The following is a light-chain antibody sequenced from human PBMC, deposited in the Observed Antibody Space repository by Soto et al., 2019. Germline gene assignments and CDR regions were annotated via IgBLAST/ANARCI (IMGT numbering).Light chain of an antibody. CDR2: AAS. Sequence: DIQMTQSPSSLSASVGDRVTITCRASQSISSYLNWYQQKPGKAPKLLIYAASSLQSGVPSRFSGSGSGTDFTLTISSLQPEDFATYYCQQSYSTLPCTFGPGTKVDIK. V-gene: IGKV1-39*01. CDR1: QSISSY. CDR3: QQSYSTLPCT. J-gene: IGKJ3*01.